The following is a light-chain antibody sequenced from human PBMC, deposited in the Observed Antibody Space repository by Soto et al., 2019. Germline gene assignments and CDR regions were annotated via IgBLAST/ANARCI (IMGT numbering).Light chain of an antibody. Sequence: DTQMTQSPSTLSASVGDRVTITCRASQGISNWLAWYQQKPGKAPNLLIYDASSLQSGVPSRFSGSGFGTEFTLTISSLQPGDFATYYCQQYSSRSTFGQGTKVDIK. V-gene: IGKV1-5*01. CDR2: DAS. J-gene: IGKJ1*01. CDR3: QQYSSRST. CDR1: QGISNW.